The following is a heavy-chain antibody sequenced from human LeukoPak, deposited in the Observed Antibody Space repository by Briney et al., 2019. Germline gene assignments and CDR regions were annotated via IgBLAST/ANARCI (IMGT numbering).Heavy chain of an antibody. CDR2: VFGGGNT. J-gene: IGHJ4*02. Sequence: SETLSLTCTVSGGSISSDHWNWIRQPAGKGLEWIGRVFGGGNTNYNPSLQSRVSMSVDTSKNQFSLNLNSVTAADTAVYYCAGVMPGRGKFDYWGQGILVTVSS. CDR3: AGVMPGRGKFDY. CDR1: GGSISSDH. D-gene: IGHD2-2*01. V-gene: IGHV4-4*07.